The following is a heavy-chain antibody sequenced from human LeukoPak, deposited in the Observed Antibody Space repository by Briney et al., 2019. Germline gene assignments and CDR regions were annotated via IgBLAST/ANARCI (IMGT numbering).Heavy chain of an antibody. Sequence: SETLSLTCAVSGYSIGSGYYWGWIRQPPGQGLEWIGSIYHDGTTYNTPSLKRRATLSVDPSKTSSPLKLSFVPAAATAVYYWAGVHAGRRAFHIWGEGPRDTVS. CDR3: AGVHAGRRAFHI. CDR2: IYHDGTT. V-gene: IGHV4-38-2*01. D-gene: IGHD6-13*01. J-gene: IGHJ3*02. CDR1: GYSIGSGYY.